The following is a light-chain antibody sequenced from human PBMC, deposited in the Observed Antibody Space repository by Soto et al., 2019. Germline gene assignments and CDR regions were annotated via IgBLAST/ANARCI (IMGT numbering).Light chain of an antibody. CDR2: AAP. CDR3: LQHNSYPQT. J-gene: IGKJ1*01. V-gene: IGKV1-17*01. Sequence: DIQMTQSPSCLSASVGDIVTITCRASQGIRNDLVWFRQKPGEAPKRLISAAPSLQSGVPSRFTGSGSGTEFTLTISSLQTEDFATYYCLQHNSYPQTFGQGTKVDIK. CDR1: QGIRND.